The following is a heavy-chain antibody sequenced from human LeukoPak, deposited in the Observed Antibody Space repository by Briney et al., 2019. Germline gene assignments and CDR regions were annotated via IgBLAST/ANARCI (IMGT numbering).Heavy chain of an antibody. V-gene: IGHV4-59*08. CDR1: GGSISSYY. CDR3: ARTDYYGSGGDYYFDY. D-gene: IGHD3-10*01. J-gene: IGHJ4*02. CDR2: IYYSGST. Sequence: SETLSLTCTVSGGSISSYYWSWIRQPPGKGLEWIGHIYYSGSTNYNPSLKSRVTISVDTSKNQFSLKLSSVTAADTAVYYCARTDYYGSGGDYYFDYWGQGTLVTVSS.